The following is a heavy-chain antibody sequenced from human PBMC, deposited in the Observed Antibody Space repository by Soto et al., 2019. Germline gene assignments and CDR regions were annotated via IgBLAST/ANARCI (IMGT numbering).Heavy chain of an antibody. V-gene: IGHV4-59*08. CDR3: ARHARKRADTIPYYSYYYMDV. Sequence: QVQLQESGPGLVRPSEALSLTCTVSGGSLSNYYWSWIRQPPGQGLQWIGYVWYSGTTNYNPSLTSGVSMSIDTSENQFALKLNSVTAADTSVYYCARHARKRADTIPYYSYYYMDVWGQGTTVTVSS. D-gene: IGHD3-10*01. CDR2: VWYSGTT. CDR1: GGSLSNYY. J-gene: IGHJ6*02.